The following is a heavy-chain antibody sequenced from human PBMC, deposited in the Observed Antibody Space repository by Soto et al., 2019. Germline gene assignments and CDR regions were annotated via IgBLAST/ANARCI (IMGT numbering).Heavy chain of an antibody. V-gene: IGHV3-23*01. J-gene: IGHJ3*02. CDR1: GFTFSTHA. CDR2: VDVGGGST. D-gene: IGHD6-25*01. CDR3: ARDSGPAGEGACDI. Sequence: EVQLLESGGGLVQPGGSLRLSCAASGFTFSTHAMIWVRQAPGKGLNWVSTVDVGGGSTYYTDSVKGRFTVSRDNSKNTVYLQLNTLRAEDTAIYFCARDSGPAGEGACDIWGQGTMVTVSS.